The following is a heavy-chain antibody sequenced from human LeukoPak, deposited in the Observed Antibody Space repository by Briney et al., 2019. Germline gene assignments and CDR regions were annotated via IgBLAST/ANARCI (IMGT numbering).Heavy chain of an antibody. Sequence: SETLSLTCAVYGGSFSGYYWSWIRQPPGKGLEWIGEINHSGSTNYNPSLKSRVTISVDTSKNQFSLKLSSVTAADTAVYYCAGTYYDILTGYLLYYFDYWGQGTLVTVSS. V-gene: IGHV4-34*01. CDR3: AGTYYDILTGYLLYYFDY. D-gene: IGHD3-9*01. CDR2: INHSGST. J-gene: IGHJ4*02. CDR1: GGSFSGYY.